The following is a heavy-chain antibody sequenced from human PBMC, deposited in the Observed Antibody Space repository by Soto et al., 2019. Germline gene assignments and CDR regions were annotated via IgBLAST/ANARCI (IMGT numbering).Heavy chain of an antibody. V-gene: IGHV3-30*18. CDR3: AKLAVAGTTPFDY. CDR2: ISYDGSNK. Sequence: GGSLRLSCAASGFTFSSYGMHWVRPAPGKGLEWVAVISYDGSNKYYADSVKGRFTISRDNSKNTLYLQMNSLRAEDTAVYYCAKLAVAGTTPFDYWGQGTLVTVSS. CDR1: GFTFSSYG. D-gene: IGHD6-19*01. J-gene: IGHJ4*02.